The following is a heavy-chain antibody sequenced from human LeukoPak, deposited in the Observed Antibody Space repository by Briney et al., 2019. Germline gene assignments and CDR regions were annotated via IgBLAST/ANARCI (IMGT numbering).Heavy chain of an antibody. CDR1: GGSISSGGYY. D-gene: IGHD3-3*01. CDR3: ARGVSGTLRESWDI. V-gene: IGHV4-31*03. Sequence: SETLSLTCTVSGGSISSGGYYWSWIRQHPGKGLEWIGYIYYSGSTYYNPSLKSRVTISVDTSKNQFSLKLSSVTAADTAVYYCARGVSGTLRESWDIWGQGTMVTVSS. CDR2: IYYSGST. J-gene: IGHJ3*02.